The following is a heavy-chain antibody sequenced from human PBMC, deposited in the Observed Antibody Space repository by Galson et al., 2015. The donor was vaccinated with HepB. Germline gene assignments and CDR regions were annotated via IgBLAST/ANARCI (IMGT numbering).Heavy chain of an antibody. D-gene: IGHD2-15*01. Sequence: SCKASGYTFTSYGISWGRPAPGQGLEWMGWISAYNGNTNYAQKLQGRVTMTTDTSTSTAYMELRSLRSDDTAVYYYARDPGGIEYFQHWGQGTLVTVSS. V-gene: IGHV1-18*01. J-gene: IGHJ1*01. CDR2: ISAYNGNT. CDR1: GYTFTSYG. CDR3: ARDPGGIEYFQH.